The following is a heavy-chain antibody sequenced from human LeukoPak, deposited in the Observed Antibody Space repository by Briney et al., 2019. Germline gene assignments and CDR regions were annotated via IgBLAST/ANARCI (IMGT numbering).Heavy chain of an antibody. CDR3: ARVDDSSVIDY. Sequence: SETLSLTCPVSGGSISDYYWSWIRQPPGKGLEWIGYIYYSGRTNYNPSLMSRVTISVDTSKNQFSLKVSSVTAADTAVYYCARVDDSSVIDYWGQGTLVTVSS. CDR1: GGSISDYY. J-gene: IGHJ4*02. V-gene: IGHV4-59*01. D-gene: IGHD3-22*01. CDR2: IYYSGRT.